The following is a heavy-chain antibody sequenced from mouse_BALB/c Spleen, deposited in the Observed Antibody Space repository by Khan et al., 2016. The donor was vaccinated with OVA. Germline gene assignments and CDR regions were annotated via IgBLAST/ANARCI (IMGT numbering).Heavy chain of an antibody. CDR3: ARSGYLAWFAC. Sequence: VQLKESGAELVRPGALVKLSCKASGFNIKDYYIHWVKQRPEQGLEWIGWIDPENGETVYDPKFQGKATIKSDTSSNTAYLQHSSLTSKDTAVYYCARSGYLAWFACWGQGTLVTVSA. V-gene: IGHV14-1*02. CDR2: IDPENGET. CDR1: GFNIKDYY. J-gene: IGHJ3*01.